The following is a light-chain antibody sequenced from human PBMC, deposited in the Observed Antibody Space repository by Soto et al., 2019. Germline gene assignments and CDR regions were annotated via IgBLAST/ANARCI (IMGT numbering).Light chain of an antibody. CDR2: GAS. CDR1: QGISSY. J-gene: IGKJ3*01. V-gene: IGKV1-27*01. CDR3: QKYDRAPFA. Sequence: DIQMTQSPSSLSAYLGDRVTITCRASQGISSYLAWYQQKPGRRPKLLLFGASTLQSGIPARFSGSGSGTLFTLTINGLLPEDVATYYCQKYDRAPFAFGPGTKVDFK.